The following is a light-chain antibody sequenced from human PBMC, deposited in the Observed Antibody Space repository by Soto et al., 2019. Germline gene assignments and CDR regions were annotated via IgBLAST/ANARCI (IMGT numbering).Light chain of an antibody. Sequence: DIQMTQSPSTLSASVGDRVTITCRASKNINTWVAWYQQKPGKAPKLLIYDASSLESGVPSRFSGSGSGTEFTLTITSLQSDDFGVYYCQQYADWPTTFGQGTKVDIK. CDR2: DAS. V-gene: IGKV1-5*01. J-gene: IGKJ1*01. CDR1: KNINTW. CDR3: QQYADWPTT.